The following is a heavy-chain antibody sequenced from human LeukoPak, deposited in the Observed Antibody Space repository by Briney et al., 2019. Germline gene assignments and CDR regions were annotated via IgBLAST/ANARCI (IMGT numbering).Heavy chain of an antibody. J-gene: IGHJ4*02. CDR2: ISSSGGST. CDR3: AKDSRGSYDPHFDY. Sequence: GGSLRLSCAASGFTFSSYAMSWVRQAPGKGLEWVSAISSSGGSTYYADSVRGRLTIYRDNPKNTLYLQMNSLRAEDTAVYYCAKDSRGSYDPHFDYGGQGTLVTVSS. CDR1: GFTFSSYA. D-gene: IGHD1-26*01. V-gene: IGHV3-23*01.